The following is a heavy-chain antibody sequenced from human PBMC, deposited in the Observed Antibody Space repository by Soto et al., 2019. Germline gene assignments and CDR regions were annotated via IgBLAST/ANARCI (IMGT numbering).Heavy chain of an antibody. CDR1: GGSISSGGYY. J-gene: IGHJ4*02. V-gene: IGHV4-31*03. D-gene: IGHD3-9*01. CDR2: MYYSGRT. CDR3: AKKTGRYFDWLLYLDY. Sequence: SETLSLTCTVSGGSISSGGYYWSWIRQHPGKGLEWIAYMYYSGRTYYNPSLKSRVTISVDTSKNQFSLKLSSVTAADTAVYYCAKKTGRYFDWLLYLDYWGQGTLVTVSS.